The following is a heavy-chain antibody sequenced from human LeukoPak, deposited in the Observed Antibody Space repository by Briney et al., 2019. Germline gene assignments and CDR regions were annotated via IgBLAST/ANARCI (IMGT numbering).Heavy chain of an antibody. CDR1: GLTFSSYS. CDR2: IRTSSSYI. Sequence: GGSLRLSCAASGLTFSSYSMNWVSQPRGKGLEWVSSIRTSSSYINYADAVKGRSTISRDNAKKSLYLQMNSLRAEDTAVYYCAGGYCSSTSCYPDAFDIWGQGTMVTVSS. V-gene: IGHV3-21*01. CDR3: AGGYCSSTSCYPDAFDI. D-gene: IGHD2-2*01. J-gene: IGHJ3*02.